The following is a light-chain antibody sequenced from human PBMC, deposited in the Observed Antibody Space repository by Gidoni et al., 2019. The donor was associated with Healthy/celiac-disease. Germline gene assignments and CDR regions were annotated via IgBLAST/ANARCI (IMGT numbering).Light chain of an antibody. V-gene: IGKV1-33*01. CDR3: QQYDNLPLT. J-gene: IGKJ4*01. CDR1: QDISNY. CDR2: DAS. Sequence: DIQMTQSPSSLSASVGGRVTITCQASQDISNYFNWYQQKPGKAPKLLIYDASNLETGVPSRFSGSGSGTDFTFTISSLQPEDIATYYCQQYDNLPLTFGGGTKVEIK.